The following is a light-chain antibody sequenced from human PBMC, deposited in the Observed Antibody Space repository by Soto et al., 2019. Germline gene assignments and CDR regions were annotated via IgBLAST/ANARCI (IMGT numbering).Light chain of an antibody. CDR1: QSVSSSY. CDR3: QQYGSSPRT. V-gene: IGKV3-20*01. Sequence: EIVLTQSPGTLSLSPGERATLSCRASQSVSSSYLAWYQQKPGQAPRLLIYGASSRATGIPGRFSGSGSGKAFTLTISRLEPEDFAVYYCQQYGSSPRTFGQGTKVDIK. J-gene: IGKJ1*01. CDR2: GAS.